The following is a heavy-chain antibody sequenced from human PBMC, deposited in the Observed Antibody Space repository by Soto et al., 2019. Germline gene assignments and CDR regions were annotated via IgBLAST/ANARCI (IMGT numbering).Heavy chain of an antibody. Sequence: QVQLVQSGAEVKKPGSSVKVSCKASGGTFSSYAISWVRQAPGQGLEWMGGIIAIFGTANYAQKFQGRVSTTADDTTRTGDMELGRRRSEDTAVYYGAGGPGEVVGVGNAFDIWGQGTMVTVSS. CDR3: AGGPGEVVGVGNAFDI. CDR2: IIAIFGTA. D-gene: IGHD2-21*01. J-gene: IGHJ3*02. V-gene: IGHV1-69*12. CDR1: GGTFSSYA.